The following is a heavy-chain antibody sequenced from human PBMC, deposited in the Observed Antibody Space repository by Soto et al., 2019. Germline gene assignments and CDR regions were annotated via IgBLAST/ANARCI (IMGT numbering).Heavy chain of an antibody. D-gene: IGHD1-1*01. V-gene: IGHV3-23*01. CDR3: AESRPRNTPSPSLYSRQDSGY. CDR2: ISGSGGST. CDR1: GFTFSSYA. J-gene: IGHJ4*02. Sequence: GGSLRLSCAASGFTFSSYAMSWVRQAPGKGLEWVSAISGSGGSTYYADSVKGRFTISRDNSKNTLYLQMNSLRAEDTAVYYCAESRPRNTPSPSLYSRQDSGYWGQGTLVTVSS.